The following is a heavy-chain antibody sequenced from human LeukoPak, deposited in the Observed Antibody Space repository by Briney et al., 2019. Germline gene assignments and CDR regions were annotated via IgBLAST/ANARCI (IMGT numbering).Heavy chain of an antibody. CDR2: ISGSGGST. CDR1: GFTFSSYA. D-gene: IGHD2-2*01. Sequence: GGSLRLSCAASGFTFSSYAMSWVRQAPGKGLEWVSAISGSGGSTYYADSVKGRFTISRDNSKNTLYLQMNSLRAEDTAVYYCAKHLGYCSSTSWYAGIRSNYYFDYWGQGTLVTVSS. V-gene: IGHV3-23*01. J-gene: IGHJ4*02. CDR3: AKHLGYCSSTSWYAGIRSNYYFDY.